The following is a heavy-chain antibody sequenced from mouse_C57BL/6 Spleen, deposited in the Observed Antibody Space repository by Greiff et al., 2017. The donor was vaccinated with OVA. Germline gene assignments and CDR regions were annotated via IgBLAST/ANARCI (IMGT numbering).Heavy chain of an antibody. CDR1: GYAFSSSW. J-gene: IGHJ4*01. D-gene: IGHD4-1*01. CDR2: IYPGDGDT. Sequence: VQLQQSGPELVKPGASVKISCKASGYAFSSSWMNWVKQRPGKGLEWIGRIYPGDGDTTYNGKFKGKATLTADKSSSTAYMQLRSLTSEDSAVYFYARSGTGYYAMDYWGQGTSVTVSS. CDR3: ARSGTGYYAMDY. V-gene: IGHV1-82*01.